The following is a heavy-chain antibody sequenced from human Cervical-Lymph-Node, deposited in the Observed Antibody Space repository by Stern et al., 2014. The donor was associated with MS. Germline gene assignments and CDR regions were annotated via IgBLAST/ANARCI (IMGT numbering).Heavy chain of an antibody. Sequence: VQLVQSGAEVKKPGSSVKVSCTASGDTFINFGISWVRQAPGQGLEWMGGTIPMFGTTEYVQKFQGRVSISADESATTVYMELSSLRSEDTAVYYCARDNDDNGMDVWGQGTTVTVSS. V-gene: IGHV1-69*01. CDR3: ARDNDDNGMDV. CDR1: GDTFINFG. J-gene: IGHJ6*02. D-gene: IGHD1-1*01. CDR2: TIPMFGTT.